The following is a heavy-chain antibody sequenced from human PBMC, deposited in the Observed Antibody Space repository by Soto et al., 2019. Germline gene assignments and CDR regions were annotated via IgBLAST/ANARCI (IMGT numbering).Heavy chain of an antibody. V-gene: IGHV1-2*02. J-gene: IGHJ6*02. D-gene: IGHD1-1*01. CDR2: INPNSGGT. CDR3: ARDRELERCGMDV. Sequence: ASVKVSCKASGYTLTGYYMHWVRQAPGQGLEWMGWINPNSGGTNYAQKFQGRVTMTRDTSISTAYMELSRLRSDDTAVYYCARDRELERCGMDVWDQGTTVTVSS. CDR1: GYTLTGYY.